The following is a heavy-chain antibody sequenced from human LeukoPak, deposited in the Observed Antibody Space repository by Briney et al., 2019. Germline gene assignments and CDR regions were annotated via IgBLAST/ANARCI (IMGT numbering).Heavy chain of an antibody. CDR1: GYTFTSYY. V-gene: IGHV1-46*01. D-gene: IGHD3-3*01. Sequence: ASVKVSCKASGYTFTSYYMHWVRQAPGQGLEWMGMINPSGGSTSYAQKFQGRVTMTRDTSTSTVYMELSSLRSEDTAVYYCARGAFLRFLEWLSTEFEIDYWGQGTLVTVSS. CDR3: ARGAFLRFLEWLSTEFEIDY. CDR2: INPSGGST. J-gene: IGHJ4*02.